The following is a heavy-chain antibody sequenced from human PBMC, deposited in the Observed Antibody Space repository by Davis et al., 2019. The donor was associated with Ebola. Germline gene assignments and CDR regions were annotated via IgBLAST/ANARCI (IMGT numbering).Heavy chain of an antibody. J-gene: IGHJ6*04. D-gene: IGHD3-22*01. CDR2: ISYDGSNK. CDR1: GFTFSSYA. V-gene: IGHV3-30-3*01. Sequence: GESLKISCAASGFTFSSYAMHWVRQAPGKGLEWVAVISYDGSNKYYADSVKGRFTISRDNSKNTLYLQMNSLRAEDTAVYYCARAGYYYDSSGYYYAGMDVWGKGTTVTVSS. CDR3: ARAGYYYDSSGYYYAGMDV.